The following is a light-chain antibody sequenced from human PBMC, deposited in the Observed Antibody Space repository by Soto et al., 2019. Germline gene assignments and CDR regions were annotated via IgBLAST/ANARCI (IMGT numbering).Light chain of an antibody. CDR1: SNGVGGYNL. Sequence: QCALAQPPSASGSPGQAGTLSCAGTSNGVGGYNLVSWYQQHPGKAPKLMIFEVSKRPSGVPDRFSGSKSGNTASLTVPGLQAEDEADYYCSSYAGNNIFYVFGTGTKVTVL. CDR3: SSYAGNNIFYV. CDR2: EVS. V-gene: IGLV2-8*01. J-gene: IGLJ1*01.